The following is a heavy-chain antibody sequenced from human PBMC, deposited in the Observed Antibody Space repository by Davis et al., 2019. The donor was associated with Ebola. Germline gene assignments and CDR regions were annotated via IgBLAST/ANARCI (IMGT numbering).Heavy chain of an antibody. CDR3: VRGTYCGGGSCYSGTNHYSGMDV. Sequence: PGGSLRLSCAASGFTFSDYGMHWVRQAPGKGLEWVAFIRYDGSNKYYEGSLKGRFTISRDNSRNTLDLQMNGLRTEDTAVHFCVRGTYCGGGSCYSGTNHYSGMDVWGQGATVTVSS. CDR1: GFTFSDYG. D-gene: IGHD2-15*01. V-gene: IGHV3-30*02. CDR2: IRYDGSNK. J-gene: IGHJ6*02.